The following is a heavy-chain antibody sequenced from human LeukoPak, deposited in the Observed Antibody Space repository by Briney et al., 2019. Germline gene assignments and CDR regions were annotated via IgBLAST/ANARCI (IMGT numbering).Heavy chain of an antibody. J-gene: IGHJ4*02. CDR3: ATGAIVFDY. D-gene: IGHD3-22*01. V-gene: IGHV1-24*01. Sequence: RASVRVSCKVSGVTLSKISIGWVRQAHGKGLEWMGRVGHEDGTTIHAQKFQGRFNMTVDTATDTAYMQMSSLMSEDTAIYYCATGAIVFDYWGQGTLVTVSS. CDR2: VGHEDGTT. CDR1: GVTLSKIS.